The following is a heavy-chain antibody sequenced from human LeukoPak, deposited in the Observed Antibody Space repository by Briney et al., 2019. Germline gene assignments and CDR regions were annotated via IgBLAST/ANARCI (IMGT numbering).Heavy chain of an antibody. CDR3: AGKESGGKGIDY. D-gene: IGHD2-15*01. V-gene: IGHV4-39*07. Sequence: SETLSLTCTVSGGSISSSRYYWDWIRQPPGKGLEWIGSIYYSGSTYYNPSLKSRVTISEDTSKNQFSLKLTSVTAADTAVYFCAGKESGGKGIDYWGQGTLVTVSS. J-gene: IGHJ4*02. CDR2: IYYSGST. CDR1: GGSISSSRYY.